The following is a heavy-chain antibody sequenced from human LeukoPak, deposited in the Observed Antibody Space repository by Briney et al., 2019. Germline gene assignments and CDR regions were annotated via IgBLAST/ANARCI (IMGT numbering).Heavy chain of an antibody. CDR1: GYTFTGYY. V-gene: IGHV1-2*02. Sequence: GASVKVSCKASGYTFTGYYMHWVRQAPGQGLEWMGWINPNSGGTNYAQKFQGRVTMTRDTSISTAYMELRSLRSDDTAVYYCARVWPYHYYDSSDIGPCDPWGQGTLVTVSS. CDR3: ARVWPYHYYDSSDIGPCDP. J-gene: IGHJ5*02. CDR2: INPNSGGT. D-gene: IGHD3-22*01.